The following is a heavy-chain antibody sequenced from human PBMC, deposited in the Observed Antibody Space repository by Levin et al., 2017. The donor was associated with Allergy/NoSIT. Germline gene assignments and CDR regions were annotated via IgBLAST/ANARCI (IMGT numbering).Heavy chain of an antibody. CDR2: TRNRANSFST. V-gene: IGHV3-72*01. D-gene: IGHD6-19*01. J-gene: IGHJ4*02. Sequence: PGGSLRLSCAASGFSLSDFYMDWVRQAPGKGLEWVGRTRNRANSFSTEYAASVKGRFTISRDDSRNSLYLQMNSLKTEDTAMYYCARGLDSSGWRTFDYWGQGTLVTVSS. CDR1: GFSLSDFY. CDR3: ARGLDSSGWRTFDY.